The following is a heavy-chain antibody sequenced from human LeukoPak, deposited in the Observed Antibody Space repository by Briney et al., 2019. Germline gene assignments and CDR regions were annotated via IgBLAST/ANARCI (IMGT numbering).Heavy chain of an antibody. Sequence: SVKVSCKASGGTFSNYAISWVRQAPGQGLEWMGRIIPILGIGNYTQKFQGRVTITADESTSTAYMELSSLRSEDTAVYYCARARCSSTSCHSTSVGGNYWPHDYWGQGTLVTVSS. V-gene: IGHV1-69*04. D-gene: IGHD2-2*02. CDR3: ARARCSSTSCHSTSVGGNYWPHDY. CDR2: IIPILGIG. CDR1: GGTFSNYA. J-gene: IGHJ4*02.